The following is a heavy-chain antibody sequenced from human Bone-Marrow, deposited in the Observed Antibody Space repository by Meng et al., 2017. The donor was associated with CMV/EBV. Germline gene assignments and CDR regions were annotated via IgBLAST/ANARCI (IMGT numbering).Heavy chain of an antibody. D-gene: IGHD1-26*01. CDR1: GGSGSSGSYY. Sequence: LTCTASGGSGSSGSYYWSWIRQPPGKGLEWIGYIYYSGSTNYNPSLKSRVTISVDTSKNQFSLKLSSVTAADTAVYYCARGARGFDYWGQGTLVTVSS. V-gene: IGHV4-61*01. CDR3: ARGARGFDY. J-gene: IGHJ4*02. CDR2: IYYSGST.